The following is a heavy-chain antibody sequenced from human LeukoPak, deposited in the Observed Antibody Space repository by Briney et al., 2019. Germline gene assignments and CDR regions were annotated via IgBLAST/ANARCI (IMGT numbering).Heavy chain of an antibody. D-gene: IGHD3-22*01. CDR1: GGTFSSYA. V-gene: IGHV1-69*04. J-gene: IGHJ4*02. CDR2: IIPILGIA. Sequence: GASVKVSCKASGGTFSSYAISWARQAPGQGLEWMGRIIPILGIANYAQKFQGRVTITADKSTSTAYMELSSLRSEDTAVYYCARVIDSSGYYYFDYWGQGTLVTVSS. CDR3: ARVIDSSGYYYFDY.